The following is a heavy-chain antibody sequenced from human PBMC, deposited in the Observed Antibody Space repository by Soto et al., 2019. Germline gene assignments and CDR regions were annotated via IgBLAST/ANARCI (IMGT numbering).Heavy chain of an antibody. D-gene: IGHD1-26*01. J-gene: IGHJ6*02. V-gene: IGHV4-34*01. CDR3: ARWDPIDYGMDV. Sequence: QVQLQQWGAGLLKPSETLSLTCAVYGGSFSGYYWSWIRQPPGKGLEWIGEINHSGSTNYNPSLKGRVTISVDTSKNQFSLKLSSVTAADTAVYYCARWDPIDYGMDVWGQGTTVTVSS. CDR1: GGSFSGYY. CDR2: INHSGST.